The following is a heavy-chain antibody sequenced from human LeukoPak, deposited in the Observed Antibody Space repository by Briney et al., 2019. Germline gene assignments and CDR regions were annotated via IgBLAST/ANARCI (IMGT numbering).Heavy chain of an antibody. CDR3: ATYSGSYYYMDV. CDR2: ISSSSSTI. D-gene: IGHD1-26*01. CDR1: GFTFSSYS. V-gene: IGHV3-48*01. Sequence: GGSLRLSCAASGFTFSSYSMNWVRQAPGKGLEWVSYISSSSSTIYYADSVKGRFTISRDNAKNSLYLQMNSLRAEDTAVYYCATYSGSYYYMDVWGKGTTVTVSS. J-gene: IGHJ6*03.